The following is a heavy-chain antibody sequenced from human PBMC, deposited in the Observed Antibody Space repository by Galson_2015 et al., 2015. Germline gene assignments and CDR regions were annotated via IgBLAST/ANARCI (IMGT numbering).Heavy chain of an antibody. V-gene: IGHV3-48*01. J-gene: IGHJ4*02. CDR3: ASGKDGIWVDY. CDR1: GFTFSSYS. D-gene: IGHD2-8*01. Sequence: SLRLSCAASGFTFSSYSMNWVRQAPGKGLEWVSYISSSSSTIYYADSVKGRFTISRDNAKNSLYLQMNSLRAEDTAVYYCASGKDGIWVDYWGQGTLVTVSS. CDR2: ISSSSSTI.